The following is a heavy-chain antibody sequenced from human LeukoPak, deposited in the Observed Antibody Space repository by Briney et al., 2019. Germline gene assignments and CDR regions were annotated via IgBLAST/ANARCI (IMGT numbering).Heavy chain of an antibody. J-gene: IGHJ4*02. CDR2: ISCDGSNK. V-gene: IGHV3-30-3*01. Sequence: GGSLRLSCAASGFTFSSYAMRWVRQAPGKGLEWVAVISCDGSNKYYADSVKGRFTISRDNSKNTLYLQMNSLRAEDTAVYYCARDGRGVVVAGDFDYWGQGTLVTVSS. CDR1: GFTFSSYA. CDR3: ARDGRGVVVAGDFDY. D-gene: IGHD2-15*01.